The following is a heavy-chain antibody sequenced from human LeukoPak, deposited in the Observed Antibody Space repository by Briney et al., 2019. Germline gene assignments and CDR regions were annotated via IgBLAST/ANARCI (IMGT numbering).Heavy chain of an antibody. CDR3: AKARLSGLAALRRGGYYAMDV. CDR1: GFTFSSYG. V-gene: IGHV3-30*18. J-gene: IGHJ6*02. D-gene: IGHD3-22*01. Sequence: GGSLRLSCAASGFTFSSYGVHWVRQAPGKGLEWVAVISYDGSNKYYADSVKGRFTISRDNSKNTLYLQMNSLRAEDTAVYYCAKARLSGLAALRRGGYYAMDVWGQGTTVTVSS. CDR2: ISYDGSNK.